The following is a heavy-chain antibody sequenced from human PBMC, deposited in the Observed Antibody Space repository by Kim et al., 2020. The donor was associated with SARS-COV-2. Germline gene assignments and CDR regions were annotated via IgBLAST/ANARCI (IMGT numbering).Heavy chain of an antibody. CDR2: IYYSGNT. J-gene: IGHJ4*02. CDR1: GGSISTYY. Sequence: SETLYLTCTVSGGSISTYYWSWIRQPPGKGLEWIGYIYYSGNTNYNPSLKSRVTISVDTSKNQFSLKLSSVTAADTAVYYCARLSSSSSWYLFDYWGQGTRVTVSS. V-gene: IGHV4-59*08. D-gene: IGHD6-13*01. CDR3: ARLSSSSSWYLFDY.